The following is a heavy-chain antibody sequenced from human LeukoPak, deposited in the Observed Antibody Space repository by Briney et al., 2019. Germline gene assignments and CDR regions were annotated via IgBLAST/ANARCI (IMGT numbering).Heavy chain of an antibody. J-gene: IGHJ4*02. CDR2: IFYSGIT. D-gene: IGHD5-24*01. Sequence: SETLSLTCTVSGGSISSYYWSWIRQPPGKGLERIGYIFYSGITNYNPYLKSRDTISVHTSKNQFSLKLSSVTAADTAVYYCARVGRYGYNLEYFDYWGQGTLVTVSS. V-gene: IGHV4-59*01. CDR1: GGSISSYY. CDR3: ARVGRYGYNLEYFDY.